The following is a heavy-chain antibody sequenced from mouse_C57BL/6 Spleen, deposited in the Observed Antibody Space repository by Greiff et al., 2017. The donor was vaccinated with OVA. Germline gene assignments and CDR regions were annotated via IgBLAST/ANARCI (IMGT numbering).Heavy chain of an antibody. V-gene: IGHV5-17*01. CDR1: GFTFSDYG. D-gene: IGHD3-2*02. CDR2: ISSGSSTI. CDR3: ARQARDAMDY. J-gene: IGHJ4*01. Sequence: DVMLVESGGGLVKPGGSLKLSCAASGFTFSDYGMHWVRQAPEKGLEWVAYISSGSSTIYYADTVKGRFTISRDNAKNTLFLQMTSLRSEDTAMYYCARQARDAMDYWGQGTSVTVSS.